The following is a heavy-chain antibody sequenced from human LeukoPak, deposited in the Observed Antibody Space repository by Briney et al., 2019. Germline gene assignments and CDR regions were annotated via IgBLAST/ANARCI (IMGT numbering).Heavy chain of an antibody. D-gene: IGHD6-13*01. Sequence: ASVKVSCKASGYTFTGYYMHWVRQAPGQGIEWMGWINPNSGGTNYAQKFQGRVTMTRDTSISTAYMELSRLRSDDTAVYYCARDGIAAAEPGADYWGQGTLVTVSS. CDR1: GYTFTGYY. V-gene: IGHV1-2*02. J-gene: IGHJ4*02. CDR2: INPNSGGT. CDR3: ARDGIAAAEPGADY.